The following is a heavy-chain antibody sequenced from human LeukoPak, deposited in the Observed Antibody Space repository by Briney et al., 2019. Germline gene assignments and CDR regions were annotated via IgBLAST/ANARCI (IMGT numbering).Heavy chain of an antibody. V-gene: IGHV1-69*02. D-gene: IGHD6-6*01. CDR3: ARGSSYYYYYMDV. CDR1: GGTLSSYT. J-gene: IGHJ6*03. Sequence: SVKVSCKASGGTLSSYTISWVRQAPGQGLEWMGRIIPILGIANYAQKFQGRVTITADKSTSTAYMELSSLRSEDTAVYYCARGSSYYYYYMDVWGKGTTVTVSS. CDR2: IIPILGIA.